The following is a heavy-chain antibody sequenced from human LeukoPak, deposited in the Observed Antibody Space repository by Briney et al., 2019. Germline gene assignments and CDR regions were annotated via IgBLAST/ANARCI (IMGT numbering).Heavy chain of an antibody. J-gene: IGHJ3*02. CDR2: IYTSGST. CDR3: ARGRRYGAFDI. Sequence: SETLSLTCTVSGGSISSGSYYWSWIRQPAGKGLEWIGRIYTSGSTNYNPSLKSRVTISVDTSKNQFSLKLSSVTAADTAVYYRARGRRYGAFDIWGQGTMVTVSS. V-gene: IGHV4-61*02. D-gene: IGHD1-14*01. CDR1: GGSISSGSYY.